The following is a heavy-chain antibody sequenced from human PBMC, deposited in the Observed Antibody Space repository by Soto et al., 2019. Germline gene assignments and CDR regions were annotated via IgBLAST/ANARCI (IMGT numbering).Heavy chain of an antibody. V-gene: IGHV3-11*01. CDR3: AKGYVWGSYRPSMDV. CDR2: ISSSGTTI. J-gene: IGHJ6*02. D-gene: IGHD3-16*02. CDR1: GFTFNDYY. Sequence: GGSLRLSCAASGFTFNDYYMSWIRQAPGKGLEWVSYISSSGTTIYYADSVKGRFTISRDNARNSLFLQMSSLRAEDTAVYYCAKGYVWGSYRPSMDVWGHGTTVTVSS.